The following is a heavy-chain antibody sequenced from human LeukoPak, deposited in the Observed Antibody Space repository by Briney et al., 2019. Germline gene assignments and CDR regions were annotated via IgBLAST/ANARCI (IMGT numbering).Heavy chain of an antibody. CDR3: ASHLTAWFWFDP. J-gene: IGHJ5*02. Sequence: SETLSLTCTVSGGSISSSSYYWGWIRQPPGKGLEWIGSIYYSGSTYYNPSLKSRVTISVDTSKNQFSLKLSSVTAADTAVYYCASHLTAWFWFDPWGQGTLVTVSS. D-gene: IGHD3-10*01. CDR1: GGSISSSSYY. CDR2: IYYSGST. V-gene: IGHV4-39*07.